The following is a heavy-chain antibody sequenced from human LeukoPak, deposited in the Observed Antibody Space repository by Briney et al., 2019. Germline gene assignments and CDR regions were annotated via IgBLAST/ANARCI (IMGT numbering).Heavy chain of an antibody. V-gene: IGHV3-20*04. CDR3: ARRLYDSSGYYQGTGDAFDI. CDR1: GFTFDDYG. D-gene: IGHD3-22*01. Sequence: GGSLRLSCAASGFTFDDYGMSWVRQAPGKGLEWVSGINWNGGSTGYADSVKGRFTISRDNAKNSLYLQMNSLRAEDTALYYCARRLYDSSGYYQGTGDAFDIWGQGTMVTVSS. CDR2: INWNGGST. J-gene: IGHJ3*02.